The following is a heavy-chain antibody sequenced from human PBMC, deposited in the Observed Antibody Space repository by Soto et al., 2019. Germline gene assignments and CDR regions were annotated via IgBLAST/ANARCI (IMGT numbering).Heavy chain of an antibody. CDR1: GFTFSSYG. D-gene: IGHD3-22*01. J-gene: IGHJ4*02. Sequence: QVQLVESGGGVVQPGRSLRLSCAASGFTFSSYGMHWVRQAPGKGLEWVAVISYDGSNKYYADSVKGRFTISRDNSKNTLYLQMSSLRAEDTAVYYCAKAPSRITMIVVVTLPDYWGQGTRVTVSS. CDR2: ISYDGSNK. V-gene: IGHV3-30*18. CDR3: AKAPSRITMIVVVTLPDY.